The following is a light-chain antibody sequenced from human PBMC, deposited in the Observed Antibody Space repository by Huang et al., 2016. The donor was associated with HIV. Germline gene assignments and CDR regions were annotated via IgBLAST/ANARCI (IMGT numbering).Light chain of an antibody. CDR2: GAS. V-gene: IGKV3-15*01. J-gene: IGKJ1*01. CDR3: QQYNNWPPWT. CDR1: QSVNSN. Sequence: EIVMTQSPATLSVSPGERATLSCRASQSVNSNLAWYQQRPGQAPRRLIYGASTRATGIPARFSGSGSETEFTLTISSLHSEDFAVYYCQQYNNWPPWTFGQGTKVEIK.